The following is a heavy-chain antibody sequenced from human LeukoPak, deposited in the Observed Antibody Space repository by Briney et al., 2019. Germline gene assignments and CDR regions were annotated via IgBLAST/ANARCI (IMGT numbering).Heavy chain of an antibody. Sequence: GASVKVSCKASGYTFTGYYMHWVRQAPGQGLEWMGWINPNSGGTNYAQKFQGRVTMTRDTSKNQFSLRLSSVTAADTAVYYCARLQGGGSYRNFDYWGQGTLVTVSS. J-gene: IGHJ4*02. V-gene: IGHV1-2*02. D-gene: IGHD3-16*02. CDR3: ARLQGGGSYRNFDY. CDR2: INPNSGGT. CDR1: GYTFTGYY.